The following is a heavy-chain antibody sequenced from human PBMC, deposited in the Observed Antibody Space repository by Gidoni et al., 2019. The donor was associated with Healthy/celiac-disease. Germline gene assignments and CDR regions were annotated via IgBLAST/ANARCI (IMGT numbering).Heavy chain of an antibody. Sequence: QVQLQESGPGLVKPSETLSLTCTVSGGSISSYYWRWIRQPAGKGLEWICRIDTSGSTNYNPSLKSRVTMSVDTSKNQFSLKLSSVTAADTAVYYCARGVDLVNWWEWFDPWGQGTLVTVSS. J-gene: IGHJ5*02. CDR3: ARGVDLVNWWEWFDP. CDR2: IDTSGST. V-gene: IGHV4-4*07. CDR1: GGSISSYY. D-gene: IGHD2-8*02.